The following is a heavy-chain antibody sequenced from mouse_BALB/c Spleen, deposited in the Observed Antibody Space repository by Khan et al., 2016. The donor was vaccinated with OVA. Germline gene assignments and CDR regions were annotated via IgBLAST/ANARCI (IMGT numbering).Heavy chain of an antibody. J-gene: IGHJ3*01. Sequence: QVQLKESGPGLVQPSQSLSITCTVSGFSLTSYGVHWVRQSPGKGLEWLGVIWRGGSTDYNAAFISRLSISKDNSKSQVFFKMNSLQANDTAIDYCARNYDYDEGLAYWGQGTLVTVSA. CDR2: IWRGGST. D-gene: IGHD2-4*01. CDR1: GFSLTSYG. CDR3: ARNYDYDEGLAY. V-gene: IGHV2-2*02.